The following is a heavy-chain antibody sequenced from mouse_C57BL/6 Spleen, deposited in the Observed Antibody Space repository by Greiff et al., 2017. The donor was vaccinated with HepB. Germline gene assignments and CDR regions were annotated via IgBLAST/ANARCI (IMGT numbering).Heavy chain of an antibody. CDR3: ARHEEGYGYDGGDWYFDV. Sequence: QVQLQQSGAELVKPGASVKLSCKASGYTFTEYTIHWVKQRSGQGLEWIGWFYPGSGSIKYNEKFKDKATLTADKSSSKVYMELSRLTSEDSAVYFCARHEEGYGYDGGDWYFDVWGTGTTVTVSS. J-gene: IGHJ1*03. V-gene: IGHV1-62-2*01. D-gene: IGHD2-2*01. CDR1: GYTFTEYT. CDR2: FYPGSGSI.